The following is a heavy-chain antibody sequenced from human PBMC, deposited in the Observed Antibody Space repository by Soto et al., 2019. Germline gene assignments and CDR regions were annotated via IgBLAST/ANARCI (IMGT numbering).Heavy chain of an antibody. D-gene: IGHD1-7*01. J-gene: IGHJ5*02. V-gene: IGHV4-34*01. CDR2: INHSGST. CDR3: VRVGYNWNYVWWFDP. Sequence: SETLSLTCAVYGGSFSGYYWSWIRQPPGKGLEWIGEINHSGSTNYNPSLKSRVTISVDTSKNQFSLKLSSVTAADTAVYYCVRVGYNWNYVWWFDPWGQGTLVTV. CDR1: GGSFSGYY.